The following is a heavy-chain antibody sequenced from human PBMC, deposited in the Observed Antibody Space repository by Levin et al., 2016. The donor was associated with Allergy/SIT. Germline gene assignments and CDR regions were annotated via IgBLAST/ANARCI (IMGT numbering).Heavy chain of an antibody. J-gene: IGHJ4*02. V-gene: IGHV1-2*02. CDR2: INPNSGGT. CDR3: ARDFYPLVGATSEDY. D-gene: IGHD1-26*01. Sequence: WVRQAPGQGLEWMGWINPNSGGTNYAQKFQSRVTMTRDTSISTAYMELSRLRSDDTAVYYCARDFYPLVGATSEDYWGQGTLVTVSS.